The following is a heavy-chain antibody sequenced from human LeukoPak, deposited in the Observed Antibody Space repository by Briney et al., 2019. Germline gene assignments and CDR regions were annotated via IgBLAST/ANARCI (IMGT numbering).Heavy chain of an antibody. V-gene: IGHV4-59*11. CDR1: GGSISSHY. J-gene: IGHJ6*03. CDR3: ARGGHYDFWSGYYAHMDV. Sequence: SETLSLTCTVSGGSISSHYWSWIRQPPGKGLEWIGYIDFSGSTNYNPSLKSRLYISSDRSKNQFSLRLSSVTAADTAVYFCARGGHYDFWSGYYAHMDVWGKGKRVTVSS. CDR2: IDFSGST. D-gene: IGHD3-3*01.